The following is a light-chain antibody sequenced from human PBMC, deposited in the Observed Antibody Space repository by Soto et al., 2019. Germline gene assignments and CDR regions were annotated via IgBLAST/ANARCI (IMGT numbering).Light chain of an antibody. CDR2: DVG. J-gene: IGLJ2*01. CDR3: SSYTSSSTVL. V-gene: IGLV2-14*01. CDR1: SSDVGGYNY. Sequence: QSALTQPASVSGSPGQSITISCTGTSSDVGGYNYVSWYQKYPGKAPKLMIYDVGDRPSGVSNRFSGSKSGNTASLSISGLQAEDEADYYCSSYTSSSTVLFGGGTKLTVL.